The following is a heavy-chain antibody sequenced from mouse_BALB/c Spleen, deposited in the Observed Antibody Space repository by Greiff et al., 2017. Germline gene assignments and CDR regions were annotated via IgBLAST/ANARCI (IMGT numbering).Heavy chain of an antibody. Sequence: VQLKESGAELVKPGASVKLSCTASGFNIKDTYMHWVKQRPEQGLEWIGRIDPANGNTKYDPKFQGKATITADTSSNTAYLQLSSLTSEVTAVYYCARAYDEGYAMDYWGQGTSVTVSS. CDR2: IDPANGNT. CDR3: ARAYDEGYAMDY. V-gene: IGHV14-3*02. CDR1: GFNIKDTY. J-gene: IGHJ4*01. D-gene: IGHD2-12*01.